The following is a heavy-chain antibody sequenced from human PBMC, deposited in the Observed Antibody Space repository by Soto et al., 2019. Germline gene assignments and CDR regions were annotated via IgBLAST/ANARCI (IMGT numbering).Heavy chain of an antibody. CDR1: GFTFSSYW. J-gene: IGHJ6*02. D-gene: IGHD3-10*01. Sequence: GGSLRLSCAASGFTFSSYWMSWVRQAPGKGLEWVANIKQDGSEKYYVDSVKGRFTISRDNAKNSLYLQMNSLRAEDTAVYYCARGRRYYYGSGSYYNVYYYYGMDVWGQGTTVTVSS. CDR3: ARGRRYYYGSGSYYNVYYYYGMDV. V-gene: IGHV3-7*05. CDR2: IKQDGSEK.